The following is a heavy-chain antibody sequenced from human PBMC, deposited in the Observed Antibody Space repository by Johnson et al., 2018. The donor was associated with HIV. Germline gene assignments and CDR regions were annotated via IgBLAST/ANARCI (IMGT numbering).Heavy chain of an antibody. CDR3: ERCIIVSPDAFDV. CDR2: ISYDGSNI. Sequence: QVQLVESGGGLVQPGRSLRLSCVVSGFNFSSYDIDWVRQAPVQGLEWLADISYDGSNIFYAHSVQGQFTISRDNSKNTLYLQMNSLRREDTTVSYCERCIIVSPDAFDVWGQGTKVTVSS. V-gene: IGHV3-30*04. J-gene: IGHJ3*01. CDR1: GFNFSSYD. D-gene: IGHD5/OR15-5a*01.